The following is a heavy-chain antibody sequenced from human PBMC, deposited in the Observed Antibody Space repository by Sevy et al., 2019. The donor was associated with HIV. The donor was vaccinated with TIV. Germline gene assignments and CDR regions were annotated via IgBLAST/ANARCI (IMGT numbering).Heavy chain of an antibody. CDR1: GGSISSGGYY. J-gene: IGHJ4*02. CDR3: AAAVAAPRGAFDY. D-gene: IGHD6-19*01. Sequence: SETLSLTCTVSGGSISSGGYYWSWIRQHPGKGLEWIGYIDYSGSTYYNPSLKSRVTISVDTSKSQFSLKLSSATAADTAVYYCAAAVAAPRGAFDYWGQGTLVTVSS. CDR2: IDYSGST. V-gene: IGHV4-31*03.